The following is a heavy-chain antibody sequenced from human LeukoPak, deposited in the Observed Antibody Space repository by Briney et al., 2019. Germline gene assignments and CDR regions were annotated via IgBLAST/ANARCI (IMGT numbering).Heavy chain of an antibody. V-gene: IGHV3-64D*06. CDR2: ISSNGGST. CDR3: VKNGYTSGWFDNWFDP. Sequence: PGGSLRLSCSASGFTFSSYAMHWVRQAPGKGLEYVSAISSNGGSTYYADSVKGRFTISRDNFKNTLYLQMSSLRPEDTAVYYCVKNGYTSGWFDNWFDPWGQGTLVTVSS. CDR1: GFTFSSYA. D-gene: IGHD6-19*01. J-gene: IGHJ5*02.